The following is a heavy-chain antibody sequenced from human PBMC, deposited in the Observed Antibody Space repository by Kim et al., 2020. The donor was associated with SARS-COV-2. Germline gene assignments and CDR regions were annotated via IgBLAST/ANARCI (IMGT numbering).Heavy chain of an antibody. J-gene: IGHJ4*02. V-gene: IGHV4-30-2*04. D-gene: IGHD3-22*01. Sequence: SLKSRVTISVDTSKNQFSLKLSSVTAADTAVYYCARDLYDSSGYYYPFDYWGQGTLVTVSS. CDR3: ARDLYDSSGYYYPFDY.